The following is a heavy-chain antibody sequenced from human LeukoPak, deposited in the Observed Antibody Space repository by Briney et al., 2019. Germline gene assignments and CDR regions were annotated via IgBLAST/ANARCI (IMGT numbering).Heavy chain of an antibody. CDR2: ISAYNGNT. V-gene: IGHV1-18*01. J-gene: IGHJ4*02. CDR3: ASSGWGEYYFDY. D-gene: IGHD6-19*01. CDR1: GYTFTSYG. Sequence: ASVKVSCKASGYTFTSYGISWVRQAPGQGLEWMGWISAYNGNTNYAQKLQGRVTMTTDTSTSTAYMELRSLRSDDTAVYYRASSGWGEYYFDYWGQGTLVTVSS.